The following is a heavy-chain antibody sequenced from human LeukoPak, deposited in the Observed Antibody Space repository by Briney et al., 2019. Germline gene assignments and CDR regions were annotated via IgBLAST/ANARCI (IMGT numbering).Heavy chain of an antibody. Sequence: GGSLRLSCAASGFTFSDYYMSWIRQAPGKGLEWVSYISSSGSTIYYADSVKGRFTISRDNAKNSLYLQMNSLRAEDTAVYYCARPLYYYYDSSGTFGYWGQGTLVTVSS. CDR2: ISSSGSTI. D-gene: IGHD3-22*01. CDR3: ARPLYYYYDSSGTFGY. CDR1: GFTFSDYY. J-gene: IGHJ4*02. V-gene: IGHV3-11*01.